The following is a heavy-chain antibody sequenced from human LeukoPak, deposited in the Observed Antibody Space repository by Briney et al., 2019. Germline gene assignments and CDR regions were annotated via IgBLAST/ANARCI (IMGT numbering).Heavy chain of an antibody. CDR2: IKDDASEK. CDR1: SFTFSNFQ. J-gene: IGHJ4*02. CDR3: ARGKYAY. Sequence: GGSLRLSCKASSFTFSNFQLIWARQAQGRGRVWVGDIKDDASEKYYVDSVKGRFTSSRDNAKHSLYLQVNSLRAEDTALYYCARGKYAYWGQGTPVTVST. D-gene: IGHD2-2*01. V-gene: IGHV3-7*01.